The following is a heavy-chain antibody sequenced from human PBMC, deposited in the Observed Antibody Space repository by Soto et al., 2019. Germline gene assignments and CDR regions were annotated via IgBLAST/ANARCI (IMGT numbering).Heavy chain of an antibody. CDR2: ISWNSGSI. V-gene: IGHV3-9*01. CDR3: AKDIWTYGSGSHFDY. D-gene: IGHD3-10*01. CDR1: GFTFDDYA. J-gene: IGHJ4*02. Sequence: GGSLRLSCAASGFTFDDYAMHWVRQAPGKGLEWVSGISWNSGSIGYADSVKGRFTISRDNAKNSLYLQMNSLRAEDTALYYCAKDIWTYGSGSHFDYWGQGTLVTVSS.